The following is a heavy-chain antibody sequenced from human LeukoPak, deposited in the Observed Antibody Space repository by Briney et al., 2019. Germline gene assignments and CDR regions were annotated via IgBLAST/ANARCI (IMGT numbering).Heavy chain of an antibody. CDR3: ARTPCDSSGYYCDDAFDI. Sequence: SETLSLTCTVSGGSISSYYWSWIRQPPGKGLEWIGYIYYSGTTNYNPSLKSRVTISVDTSKNQFSLKLSSVTAADTAVYYCARTPCDSSGYYCDDAFDIWGQGTMVTVSS. V-gene: IGHV4-59*12. CDR1: GGSISSYY. D-gene: IGHD3-22*01. J-gene: IGHJ3*02. CDR2: IYYSGTT.